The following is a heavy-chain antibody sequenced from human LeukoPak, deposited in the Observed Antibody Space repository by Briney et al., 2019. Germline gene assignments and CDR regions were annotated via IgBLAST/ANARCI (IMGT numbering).Heavy chain of an antibody. V-gene: IGHV3-30*02. CDR2: IRYDGSNK. D-gene: IGHD2-2*01. CDR3: ARYLGYIENIVVVPAAPH. J-gene: IGHJ4*02. Sequence: PGRSLRLSCAASGFTFSSYGMHWVRQAPGKGLEWVAFIRYDGSNKYYADSVKGRFTISRDNSKNTLYLQMNSLRAEDTAVYYCARYLGYIENIVVVPAAPHWGQGTLVTVSS. CDR1: GFTFSSYG.